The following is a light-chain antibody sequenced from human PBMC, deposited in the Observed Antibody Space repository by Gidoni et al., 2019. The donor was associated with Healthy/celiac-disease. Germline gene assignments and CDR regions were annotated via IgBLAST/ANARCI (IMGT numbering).Light chain of an antibody. CDR3: QQGLT. CDR2: DAS. V-gene: IGKV1-33*01. J-gene: IGKJ3*01. Sequence: IQMTQSPSSLSASVGDRVTITCQASQDISNYLNWYQQKPGKAPKLLIYDASNLETGVPSRFSGSGSGTDFTFTISSLQPEDIATYYCQQGLTFGPGTKVDIK. CDR1: QDISNY.